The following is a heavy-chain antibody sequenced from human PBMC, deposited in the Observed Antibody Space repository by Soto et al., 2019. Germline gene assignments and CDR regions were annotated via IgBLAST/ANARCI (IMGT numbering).Heavy chain of an antibody. CDR3: AVTVTGSRSPLAH. J-gene: IGHJ4*02. CDR2: IIPIYASP. D-gene: IGHD3-9*01. Sequence: QVQLVQSGAEVKKPGSSVKVSCKASGGTFSSNAISWVRQAPGQGLEWMGGIIPIYASPNYAQNFQGRVTVTADKATSTAYLECSRLKFADSAIYYCAVTVTGSRSPLAHWGRGTLVIVSS. V-gene: IGHV1-69*06. CDR1: GGTFSSNA.